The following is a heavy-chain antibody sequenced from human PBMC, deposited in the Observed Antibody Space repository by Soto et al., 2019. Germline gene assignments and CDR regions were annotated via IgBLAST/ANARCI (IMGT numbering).Heavy chain of an antibody. CDR2: IYYSGST. Sequence: QLQLQESGPGLVKPSETLSLTCTVSGGSISSSSYYWGWIRQPPGKGLEWIGSIYYSGSTYYNPSLKRRVTISVDTSKNQFALKLSSVTAADTAVYYCASPPQVAVAGTFDYWGQGTLVTVSS. V-gene: IGHV4-39*01. CDR3: ASPPQVAVAGTFDY. J-gene: IGHJ4*02. CDR1: GGSISSSSYY. D-gene: IGHD6-19*01.